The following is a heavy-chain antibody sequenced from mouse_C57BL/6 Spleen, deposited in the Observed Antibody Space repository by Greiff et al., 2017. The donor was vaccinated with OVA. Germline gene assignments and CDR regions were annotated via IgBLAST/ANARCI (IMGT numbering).Heavy chain of an antibody. Sequence: VQLQQPGTELVKPGASVKLSCKASGYTFTSYWMHWVKQRPGQGLEWIGNINPSNGGTNYNEKFKSKATLTVDNSSSTAYMQLSSLTSEDSAVYYCARSVSGSYAMDYWGQGTSVTVSS. V-gene: IGHV1-53*01. CDR1: GYTFTSYW. CDR2: INPSNGGT. J-gene: IGHJ4*01. CDR3: ARSVSGSYAMDY.